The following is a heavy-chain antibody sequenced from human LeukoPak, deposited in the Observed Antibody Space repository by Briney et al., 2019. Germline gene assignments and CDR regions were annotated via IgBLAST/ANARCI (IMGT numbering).Heavy chain of an antibody. CDR1: GFTFSSYW. Sequence: GGSLRLSCAASGFTFSSYWMHWVRQAPGKGLVWVSRINSDGSSTSYADSVKGRFTISRDNAKNTLYLQMNSLRAEDTAVYYCAKDGSRRATIIASDAFDIWGQGTMVTVSS. J-gene: IGHJ3*02. CDR3: AKDGSRRATIIASDAFDI. D-gene: IGHD5-24*01. V-gene: IGHV3-74*01. CDR2: INSDGSST.